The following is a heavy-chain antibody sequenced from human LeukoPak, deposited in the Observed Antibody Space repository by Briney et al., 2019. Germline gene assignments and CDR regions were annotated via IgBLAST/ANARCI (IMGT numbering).Heavy chain of an antibody. J-gene: IGHJ3*02. CDR1: GGTFRSYA. Sequence: SVKVSCKASGGTFRSYAISWVRQAPGQGLEWMGRIIPIFSTRNYAQKFQGRVTIITDESTSTAYMELSSLRSEDTAVYYCARDTRRQSSSGYYLMDAFDIWGQGTMVTVSS. CDR3: ARDTRRQSSSGYYLMDAFDI. V-gene: IGHV1-69*05. D-gene: IGHD3-22*01. CDR2: IIPIFSTR.